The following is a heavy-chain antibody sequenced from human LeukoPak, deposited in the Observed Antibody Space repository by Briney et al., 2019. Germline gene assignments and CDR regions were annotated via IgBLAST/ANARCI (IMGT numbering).Heavy chain of an antibody. J-gene: IGHJ4*02. V-gene: IGHV3-30*02. Sequence: GGSLRLSCAASGFRFSAYGMYWVRQAPGKGLEWAAFIQYDGSYYYYGDSVKGRFTISRDNSKNTLYLQMNSLRAEDTAVYYCSTYSSSQGHWGQGTLVTVSS. CDR1: GFRFSAYG. CDR3: STYSSSQGH. D-gene: IGHD6-6*01. CDR2: IQYDGSYY.